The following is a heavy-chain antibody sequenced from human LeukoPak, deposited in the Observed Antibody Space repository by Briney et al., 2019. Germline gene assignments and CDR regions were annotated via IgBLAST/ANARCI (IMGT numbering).Heavy chain of an antibody. D-gene: IGHD1-26*01. J-gene: IGHJ4*02. V-gene: IGHV3-53*01. CDR1: GFTVSSNY. CDR3: ARSDSGSYLSDY. Sequence: GGSLRLSCAASGFTVSSNYMSWVRQAPGKGLEWVSAIYSGGSTYYADSVKGRFTISRDNSKNTLYLQMNSLRAEDTAVYYCARSDSGSYLSDYWGQGTLVTVSS. CDR2: IYSGGST.